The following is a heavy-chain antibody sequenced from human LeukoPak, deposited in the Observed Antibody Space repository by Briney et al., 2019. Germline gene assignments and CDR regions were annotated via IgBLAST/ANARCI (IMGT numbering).Heavy chain of an antibody. CDR2: ISSSGSTI. Sequence: PGGSLRLSCAASGFTFSSYEMNWVRQAPGKGLEWVSYISSSGSTIYYADSVKGRFTISRDNAKNSLYLQMNSLRAEDTAVYYCARSQIGVTTGDYWGQGTLVTVSS. D-gene: IGHD4-11*01. CDR3: ARSQIGVTTGDY. J-gene: IGHJ4*02. CDR1: GFTFSSYE. V-gene: IGHV3-48*03.